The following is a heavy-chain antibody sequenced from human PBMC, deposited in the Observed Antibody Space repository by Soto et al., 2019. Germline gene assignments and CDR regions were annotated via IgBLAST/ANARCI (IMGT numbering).Heavy chain of an antibody. V-gene: IGHV4-34*01. CDR2: INHSGST. CDR3: ARARGDGYNKRRYYFDY. CDR1: GGSFSGYY. Sequence: SETLSLTCAVYGGSFSGYYWSWIRQPPGKGLEWIGEINHSGSTNYNPSLKSRVTISVDTSKNQFSLKLSSVTAADTAVYYCARARGDGYNKRRYYFDYWGQGTLVTVSS. J-gene: IGHJ4*02. D-gene: IGHD3-10*01.